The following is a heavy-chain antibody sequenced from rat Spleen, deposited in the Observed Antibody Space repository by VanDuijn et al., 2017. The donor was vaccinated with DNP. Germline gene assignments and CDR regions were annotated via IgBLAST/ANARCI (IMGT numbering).Heavy chain of an antibody. V-gene: IGHV2-15*01. D-gene: IGHD3-8*01. CDR2: IWGDGST. CDR3: AEILFAY. CDR1: GFSLTSYT. Sequence: QVQLKESGPGLVQPSETLSLTCTVSGFSLTSYTVSWVRRPSGKGLEWMGMIWGDGSTNYNSALKSRLSIGKDTSRSQVFLTMNGLQTDDTAVYYCAEILFAYWGQGTLVTVSS. J-gene: IGHJ3*01.